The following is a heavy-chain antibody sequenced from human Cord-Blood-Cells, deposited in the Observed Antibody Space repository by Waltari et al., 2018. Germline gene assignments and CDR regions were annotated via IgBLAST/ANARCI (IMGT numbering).Heavy chain of an antibody. CDR1: GYTLTELS. D-gene: IGHD2-2*01. J-gene: IGHJ3*02. CDR3: ATVKDIVVVPAADAFDI. V-gene: IGHV1-24*01. CDR2: FDPEDGET. Sequence: QVQLVQSGAEVKKPGASVKVSCKVSGYTLTELSMPWVRPARGKGLEWMGGFDPEDGETIYAQKFQGRVTMTEDTSTDTAYMELSSLRSEDTAVYYCATVKDIVVVPAADAFDIWGQGTMVTVSS.